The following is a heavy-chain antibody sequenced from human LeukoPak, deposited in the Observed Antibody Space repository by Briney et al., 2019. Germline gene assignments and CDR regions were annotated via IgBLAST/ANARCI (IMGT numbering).Heavy chain of an antibody. V-gene: IGHV3-7*01. CDR1: GLIFSDFW. Sequence: GGSLRLSCAASGLIFSDFWMSWVRQTPGKGLEWVANINHDNTENNYLDSVKGRFTISRDNAQNSLYLQLNGLRVEDTAVYYCTRRLDDWGQGTLVTVSS. CDR3: TRRLDD. J-gene: IGHJ4*02. D-gene: IGHD3-16*01. CDR2: INHDNTEN.